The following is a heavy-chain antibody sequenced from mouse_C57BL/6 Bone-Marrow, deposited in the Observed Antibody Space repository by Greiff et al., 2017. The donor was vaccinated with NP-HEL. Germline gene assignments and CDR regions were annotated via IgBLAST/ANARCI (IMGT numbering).Heavy chain of an antibody. CDR3: ARHEDGDYYGSSPWFAY. Sequence: VQLQQSGAELVKPGASVKLSCKASGYTFTEYTIHWVKQRSGQGLEWIGWFYPGSGSIKYNEKFKDKATLTADKSSSTVYMELSRLTSEDSAVYVCARHEDGDYYGSSPWFAYWGQGTLVTVSA. CDR1: GYTFTEYT. V-gene: IGHV1-62-2*01. D-gene: IGHD1-1*01. J-gene: IGHJ3*01. CDR2: FYPGSGSI.